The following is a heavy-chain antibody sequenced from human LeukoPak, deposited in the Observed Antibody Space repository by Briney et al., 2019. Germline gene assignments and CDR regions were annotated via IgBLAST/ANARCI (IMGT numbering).Heavy chain of an antibody. Sequence: SETLSLTCTVSGGSISSYYWSWIRQPPGKGLEWIGYIYYSGSTNYNPSLKSRVTISVDMSKNQFSLKLSSVTAADAAVYYCARAEKSWFDPWGQGTLVTVSS. J-gene: IGHJ5*02. V-gene: IGHV4-59*01. CDR1: GGSISSYY. CDR2: IYYSGST. CDR3: ARAEKSWFDP.